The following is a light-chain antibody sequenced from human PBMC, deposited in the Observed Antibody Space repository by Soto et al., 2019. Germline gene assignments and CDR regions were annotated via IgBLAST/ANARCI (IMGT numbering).Light chain of an antibody. Sequence: DIVMTQSPLSLPVTPGEPASISCRSSQSLLHSNGYNYLDWYLQKPGQSPQLLIYLGSNRASGVPDRFSGSGSGTDFTLRISRVEAXDVGVYYCMQALQTPRTFGPGTKVDIK. CDR1: QSLLHSNGYNY. V-gene: IGKV2-28*01. J-gene: IGKJ3*01. CDR2: LGS. CDR3: MQALQTPRT.